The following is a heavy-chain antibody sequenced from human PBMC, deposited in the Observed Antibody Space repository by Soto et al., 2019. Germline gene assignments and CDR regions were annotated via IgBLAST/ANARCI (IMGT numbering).Heavy chain of an antibody. CDR1: GGSISSGGYY. J-gene: IGHJ4*02. CDR2: IYDGGST. CDR3: ARDCRLAVTGTGGFDY. D-gene: IGHD6-19*01. V-gene: IGHV4-31*03. Sequence: PSETLSLTCTVSGGSISSGGYYWSWIRQHPGKGLEWIGYIYDGGSTYYNPFLKSRVTISVDTSKNQFSLKLSSVTAADTAVYYCARDCRLAVTGTGGFDYWGQGTLVTVSS.